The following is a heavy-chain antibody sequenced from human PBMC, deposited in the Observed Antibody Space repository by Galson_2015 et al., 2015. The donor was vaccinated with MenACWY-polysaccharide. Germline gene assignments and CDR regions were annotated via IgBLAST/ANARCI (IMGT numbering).Heavy chain of an antibody. CDR1: GFTFSSYG. CDR3: AKDLGWSSYHIGWAPDFDY. V-gene: IGHV3-30*02. D-gene: IGHD6-13*01. Sequence: SLRLSCAASGFTFSSYGMHWVRQAPGKGLEWVAFIRYDGSNKYYADSVKGRFTISRDNSKNTLYLQMNSLRAEDTAVYYCAKDLGWSSYHIGWAPDFDYWGQGTLVTVSS. CDR2: IRYDGSNK. J-gene: IGHJ4*02.